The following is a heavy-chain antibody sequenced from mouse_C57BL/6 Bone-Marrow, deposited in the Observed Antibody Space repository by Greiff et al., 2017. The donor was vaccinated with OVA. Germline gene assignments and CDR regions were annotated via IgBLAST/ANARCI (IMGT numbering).Heavy chain of an antibody. CDR2: IDPSDSYT. CDR3: ALITTVVAPYYYAMDY. J-gene: IGHJ4*01. CDR1: GYTFTSYW. D-gene: IGHD1-1*01. V-gene: IGHV1-69*01. Sequence: VQLQQPGAELVMPGASVKLSCKASGYTFTSYWMHWVKQRPGQGLEWIGEIDPSDSYTNYNQKFKGKSTLTVDKSSSTAYMQLSSLTSEDSAVYYCALITTVVAPYYYAMDYWGQGTSVTVSS.